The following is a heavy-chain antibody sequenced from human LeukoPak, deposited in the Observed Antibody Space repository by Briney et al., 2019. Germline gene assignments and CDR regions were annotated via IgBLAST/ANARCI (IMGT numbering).Heavy chain of an antibody. D-gene: IGHD5-24*01. CDR1: GFTFSNYG. V-gene: IGHV3-33*02. CDR2: MWYDGSIK. J-gene: IGHJ6*03. Sequence: GRSLRLSCAASGFTFSNYGMHWVRQAPGKGLEWLASMWYDGSIKYYADSAKGRFTISRDNSKNTVFLQMISLRAEDTAVYYCARGRDGYNYYYYYYMDVWGKGTTVTVSS. CDR3: ARGRDGYNYYYYYYMDV.